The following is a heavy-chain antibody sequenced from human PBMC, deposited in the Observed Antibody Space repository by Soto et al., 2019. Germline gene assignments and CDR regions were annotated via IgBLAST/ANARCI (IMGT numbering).Heavy chain of an antibody. CDR3: ASVRPRREFDP. CDR1: GYIFTSYY. CDR2: INPNTGST. J-gene: IGHJ5*02. Sequence: QVLLVQSGAEVKRPGTSVKVSCKASGYIFTSYYVHWVRQVPGQGLEWMGWINPNTGSTNYAQRFEGRVTMTRDTSISTAYMELSRLTSDDPAIYFCASVRPRREFDPWGQGTLVTVSS. V-gene: IGHV1-2*02.